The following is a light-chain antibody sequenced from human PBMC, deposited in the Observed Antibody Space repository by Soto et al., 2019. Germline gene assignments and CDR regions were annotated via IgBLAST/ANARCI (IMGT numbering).Light chain of an antibody. V-gene: IGKV1-39*01. CDR2: VAS. CDR3: QQSYSTPYT. J-gene: IGKJ2*01. CDR1: QSISSN. Sequence: DIQMTQSPSSLSASVGDRVTITCRASQSISSNLNLYQQKPGEAPKLLIYVASSLQSGVPSRFSGSESGTDYTLTISSLQPDDFATYYCQQSYSTPYTFGQGTKLEIK.